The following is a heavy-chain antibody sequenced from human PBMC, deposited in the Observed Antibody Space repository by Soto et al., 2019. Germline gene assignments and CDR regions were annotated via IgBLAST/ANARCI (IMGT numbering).Heavy chain of an antibody. V-gene: IGHV3-7*01. J-gene: IGHJ4*02. CDR1: GFTFSSYW. CDR2: IKQDGSEK. CDR3: ARDKYYDSSGYGFDY. D-gene: IGHD3-22*01. Sequence: PGGSLRLSCAASGFTFSSYWMSWVRQAPGKGLEWVANIKQDGSEKYYVDSVKGRFTISRDNAKNSLYLQMNSLRAEDTAVYYCARDKYYDSSGYGFDYWGQGTLVTVSS.